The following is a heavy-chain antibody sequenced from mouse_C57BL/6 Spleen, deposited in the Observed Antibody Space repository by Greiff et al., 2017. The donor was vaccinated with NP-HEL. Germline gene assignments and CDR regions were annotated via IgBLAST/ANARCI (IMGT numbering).Heavy chain of an antibody. V-gene: IGHV14-1*01. CDR2: IDPEDGDT. Sequence: VQLQQSGAELVRPGASVKLSCTASGFNIKDYYMHWVKQRPEQGLEWIGRIDPEDGDTEYAPKFQGKATMTADTSSNTAYLQLSSLTSEDTAVYYCTPYGSTLWYFDVWGTGTTVTVSS. D-gene: IGHD1-1*01. CDR3: TPYGSTLWYFDV. J-gene: IGHJ1*03. CDR1: GFNIKDYY.